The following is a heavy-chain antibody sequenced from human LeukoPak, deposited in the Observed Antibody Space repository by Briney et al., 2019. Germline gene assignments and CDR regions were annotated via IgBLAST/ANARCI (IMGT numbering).Heavy chain of an antibody. V-gene: IGHV3-15*01. CDR3: ATDLGGWCRNDY. CDR1: GFTFSNAW. CDR2: IKSKTDGGTT. J-gene: IGHJ4*02. D-gene: IGHD6-19*01. Sequence: PGGSLRLSCAASGFTFSNAWMSWVRQAPGKGLEWVGRIKSKTDGGTTDYAAPVKGRFTISRDDPKNTLYLQMNSLKTEDTAVYYCATDLGGWCRNDYWGQGTLVTVSS.